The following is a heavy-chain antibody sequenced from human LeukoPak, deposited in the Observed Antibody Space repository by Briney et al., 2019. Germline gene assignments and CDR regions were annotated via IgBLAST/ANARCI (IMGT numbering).Heavy chain of an antibody. CDR1: GLTFRNYA. V-gene: IGHV3-23*01. Sequence: PGGSLTLSCAASGLTFRNYAMTWVRHAPGKGLEWVSSITGDSGATSYADSVKGRFTVYRDNSINTLYLQMNSLRAGDTAVYYCAKDPNGDYVGAFDSWGQGTLVTVSS. CDR2: ITGDSGAT. D-gene: IGHD4-17*01. CDR3: AKDPNGDYVGAFDS. J-gene: IGHJ3*01.